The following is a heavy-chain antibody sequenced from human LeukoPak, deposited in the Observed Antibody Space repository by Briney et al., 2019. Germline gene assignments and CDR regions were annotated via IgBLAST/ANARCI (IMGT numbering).Heavy chain of an antibody. D-gene: IGHD2-21*02. CDR2: ISAGGNT. CDR1: GGSISNYY. CDR3: ARQGVATAIDY. V-gene: IGHV4-4*07. Sequence: SETLSLTCTVSGGSISNYYWSWIRQPAGKGLEWIGRISAGGNTNYNPSLKSRVTMSVDTSMNLFALKLSSVTAADTAVYYCARQGVATAIDYWGQGTLVTVSS. J-gene: IGHJ4*02.